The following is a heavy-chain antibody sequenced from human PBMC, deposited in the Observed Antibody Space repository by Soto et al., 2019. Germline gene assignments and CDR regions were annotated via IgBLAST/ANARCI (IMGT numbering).Heavy chain of an antibody. V-gene: IGHV4-59*01. J-gene: IGHJ4*02. CDR1: GGSISSYY. Sequence: SETLSLTCTVSGGSISSYYWSWIRQPPGKGLEWIGYIYYSGSTNYNPSLKSRVTISVDTSKNQFSLKLSSVTAADTAVYYCARAARGTIIERSLFDYWGQGTLVTVSS. D-gene: IGHD3-22*01. CDR2: IYYSGST. CDR3: ARAARGTIIERSLFDY.